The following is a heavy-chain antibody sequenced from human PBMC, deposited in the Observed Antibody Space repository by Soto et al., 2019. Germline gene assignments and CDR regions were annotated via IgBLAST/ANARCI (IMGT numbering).Heavy chain of an antibody. J-gene: IGHJ6*02. Sequence: LRLSCVASGFAFTRSAMSWVRQAPGKGLEWVSAISGSGGSTYYADSVKGRFTISRDNSKNTLYVQMNSLRAEDTAVYYCAKIEYASSWYYYGMDVWGQGTTVTVSS. V-gene: IGHV3-23*01. D-gene: IGHD6-13*01. CDR3: AKIEYASSWYYYGMDV. CDR2: ISGSGGST. CDR1: GFAFTRSA.